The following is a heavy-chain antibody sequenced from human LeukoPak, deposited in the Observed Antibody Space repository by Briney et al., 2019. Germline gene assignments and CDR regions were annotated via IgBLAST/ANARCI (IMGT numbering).Heavy chain of an antibody. D-gene: IGHD4/OR15-4a*01. CDR1: GFTFSRYW. Sequence: GGSLRLSCAAYGFTFSRYWMHWVRQAPGKGLVWVARVNSDGFSTTYADSVKGRFTISRDNTKNTLYLQMKRLRVEDTAVYYCIRDYGAWGQGTLVTVSS. V-gene: IGHV3-74*03. J-gene: IGHJ5*02. CDR2: VNSDGFST. CDR3: IRDYGA.